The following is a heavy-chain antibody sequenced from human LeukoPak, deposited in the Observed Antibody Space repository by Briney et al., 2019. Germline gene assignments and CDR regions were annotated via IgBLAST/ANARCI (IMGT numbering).Heavy chain of an antibody. CDR1: SDPITSSSYY. J-gene: IGHJ5*02. Sequence: SETLSLTCTVSSDPITSSSYYWGWIRQPPEKGLEWIGSVYHTGKTYYNPSLKNRVTISVETSKNHFSLSLRSVTASDTAIYFCARLHVYYYGWFDPWGQGTLVTVSS. CDR2: VYHTGKT. V-gene: IGHV4-39*01. D-gene: IGHD2-8*01. CDR3: ARLHVYYYGWFDP.